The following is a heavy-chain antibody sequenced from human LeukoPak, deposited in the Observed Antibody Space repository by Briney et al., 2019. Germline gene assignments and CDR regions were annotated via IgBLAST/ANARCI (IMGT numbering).Heavy chain of an antibody. V-gene: IGHV3-30-3*01. CDR2: ILSDGNNK. Sequence: GGSLRLSCGASGLILSSQAMHWVRQAPGKGLEWVAVILSDGNNKYYADSVKGRFTLSRDNSKNTLYLRMNSLRPEDTAVYYCARDPGFLQQLGTQFDYWGQGTLVTVSS. J-gene: IGHJ4*02. CDR3: ARDPGFLQQLGTQFDY. CDR1: GLILSSQA. D-gene: IGHD6-13*01.